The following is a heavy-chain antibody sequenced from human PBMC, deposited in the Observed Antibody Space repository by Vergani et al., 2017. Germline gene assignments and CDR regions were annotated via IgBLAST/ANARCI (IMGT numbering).Heavy chain of an antibody. V-gene: IGHV4-4*02. Sequence: QVQLQESGPGLVKPSGPLSLTCAVSGGSISSSNWWSWVRQPPGKGLEWIGEIYHSGSPNYNPSIKSRVTISVDKSKNQFSLKLSSVTAADTAVYYCAGDPGGYCSSTSCYAYFDYWGQGTLVTVSS. CDR2: IYHSGSP. D-gene: IGHD2-2*01. CDR1: GGSISSSNW. J-gene: IGHJ4*02. CDR3: AGDPGGYCSSTSCYAYFDY.